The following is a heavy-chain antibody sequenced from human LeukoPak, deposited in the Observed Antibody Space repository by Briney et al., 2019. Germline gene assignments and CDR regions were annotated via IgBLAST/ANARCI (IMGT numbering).Heavy chain of an antibody. CDR3: AKGGDYALDY. CDR2: IQYDGRNK. J-gene: IGHJ4*02. CDR1: GFSDSSSG. D-gene: IGHD4-17*01. Sequence: GGSVRLSCAASGFSDSSSGIHWVRQAPGKGLDRLAFIQYDGRNKCYADSVKGRFTMSRDNSKNQLTMFLQMNSLRVEDTAVYYCAKGGDYALDYWGQGTLITVSS. V-gene: IGHV3-30*02.